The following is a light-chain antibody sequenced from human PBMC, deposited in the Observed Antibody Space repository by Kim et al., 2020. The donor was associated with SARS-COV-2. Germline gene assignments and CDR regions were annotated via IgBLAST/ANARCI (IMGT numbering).Light chain of an antibody. CDR2: GAS. V-gene: IGKV3-15*01. CDR1: QSVGSN. CDR3: QQHNNWPPWT. J-gene: IGKJ1*01. Sequence: SPGERATLSCRASQSVGSNLAWYQQKPGQAPRLLIYGASTRATGIPARFSGSGSGTEFTLTISSLQSEDFAVYFCQQHNNWPPWTFGQGTKVDIK.